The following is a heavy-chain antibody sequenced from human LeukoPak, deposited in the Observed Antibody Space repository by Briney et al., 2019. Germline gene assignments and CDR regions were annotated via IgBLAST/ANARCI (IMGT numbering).Heavy chain of an antibody. CDR1: GHTFTDYY. D-gene: IGHD4-11*01. J-gene: IGHJ4*02. CDR2: VNPDSGET. CDR3: ARDRDYSKTERGFDY. V-gene: IGHV1-2*02. Sequence: ASVKVSCKTSGHTFTDYYIHWVRHAPGPGLEWMGWVNPDSGETKSAKKFQGRVTMTGDTSISTAYMELSRVTSDDTAVYYCARDRDYSKTERGFDYWGQGTLVTVSS.